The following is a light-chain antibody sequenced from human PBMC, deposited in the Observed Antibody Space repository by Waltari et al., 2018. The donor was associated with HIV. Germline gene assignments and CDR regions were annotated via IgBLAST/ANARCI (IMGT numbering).Light chain of an antibody. CDR3: QSYDSRKWV. Sequence: NFMLTQPHSVSASPGQTVTISCPAGSGSMARNYSQWSQQRPGSAPSPVIYEYNQRPSVVPDRFSGSIDSSSNSASLTISGLTTEDEANYYCQSYDSRKWVFGGGTKLTVL. J-gene: IGLJ3*02. V-gene: IGLV6-57*02. CDR2: EYN. CDR1: SGSMARNY.